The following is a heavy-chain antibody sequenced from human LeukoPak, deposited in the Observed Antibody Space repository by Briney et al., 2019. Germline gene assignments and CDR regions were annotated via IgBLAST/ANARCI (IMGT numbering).Heavy chain of an antibody. V-gene: IGHV4-34*01. CDR3: ARGAPYSGYEDAFDI. Sequence: SETLSLTCAVYGGSFSSYYWSWIRQPPGKGLEWIGEINHSGSTNYNPSLKSRVTISVDTSKNQFSLKLSSVTAADTAVYYCARGAPYSGYEDAFDIWGQGTMVTVSS. CDR2: INHSGST. D-gene: IGHD5-12*01. CDR1: GGSFSSYY. J-gene: IGHJ3*02.